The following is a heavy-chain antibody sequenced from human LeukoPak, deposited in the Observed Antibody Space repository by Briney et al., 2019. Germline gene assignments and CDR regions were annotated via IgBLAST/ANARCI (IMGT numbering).Heavy chain of an antibody. V-gene: IGHV1-69*04. J-gene: IGHJ4*02. CDR3: ARSGGFGSDY. Sequence: ASVKVSCKASGGTFSSYAISWVRQAPGQGLEWMGRIIPILGIANYAQKFQGRVTITADKSTSTAYVELSSLRSEDTAVYYCARSGGFGSDYWGQGTLVTVSS. D-gene: IGHD3-10*01. CDR2: IIPILGIA. CDR1: GGTFSSYA.